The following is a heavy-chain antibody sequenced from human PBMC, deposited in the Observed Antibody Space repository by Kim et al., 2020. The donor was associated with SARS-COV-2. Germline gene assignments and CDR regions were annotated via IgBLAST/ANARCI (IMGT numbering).Heavy chain of an antibody. D-gene: IGHD2-15*01. CDR2: T. J-gene: IGHJ4*02. V-gene: IGHV3-23*01. Sequence: TADADFVKGRFTISKDNSKDNLFLEMNNLRAEDTALYFCTKRPGGLIFFDYWGRGTQVTVSS. CDR3: TKRPGGLIFFDY.